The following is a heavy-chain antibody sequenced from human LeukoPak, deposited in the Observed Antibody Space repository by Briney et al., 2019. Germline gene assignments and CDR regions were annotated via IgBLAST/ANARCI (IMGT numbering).Heavy chain of an antibody. D-gene: IGHD3-16*02. J-gene: IGHJ4*02. Sequence: GGSLRLSCAASGFTFSSYGMHWVRQAPGKGLEWVAVIWYDGSNKYYADSVKGRFTISRDNSKNTLYLQMNSLRAEDMAVYYCARERVTFGGVIVRDGDYWGQGTLVTVSS. V-gene: IGHV3-33*01. CDR2: IWYDGSNK. CDR3: ARERVTFGGVIVRDGDY. CDR1: GFTFSSYG.